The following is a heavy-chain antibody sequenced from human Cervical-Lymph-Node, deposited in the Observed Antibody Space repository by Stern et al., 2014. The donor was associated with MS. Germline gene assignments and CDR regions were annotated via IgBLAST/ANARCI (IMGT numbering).Heavy chain of an antibody. D-gene: IGHD5-24*01. Sequence: QVQLVESGPGLVKPSQTLSLTCTVTGGSISSGEYYWSWIRQSPGKGLEGIGDIHNSGTTYYKPSLKSRVTISVDTSKNQFSLKLRSVTAADTAVYYCSRDADGYSLVFGYWGRGTLVTVSS. CDR1: GGSISSGEYY. CDR3: SRDADGYSLVFGY. V-gene: IGHV4-30-4*01. CDR2: IHNSGTT. J-gene: IGHJ4*02.